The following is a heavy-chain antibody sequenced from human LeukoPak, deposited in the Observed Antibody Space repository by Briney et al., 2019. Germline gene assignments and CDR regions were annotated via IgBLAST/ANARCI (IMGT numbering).Heavy chain of an antibody. CDR1: GFTFSSYA. J-gene: IGHJ4*02. CDR2: ISYDGSNK. D-gene: IGHD5-18*01. CDR3: ASESVDTAMVYYFDY. V-gene: IGHV3-30*04. Sequence: PGGSLRLSCAASGFTFSSYAMHWVRQAPGKGLEWVAAISYDGSNKYYADSVKGRFTISRDNSKNTLYLQMNSLRAEDTAVYYCASESVDTAMVYYFDYWGQGTLVTVSS.